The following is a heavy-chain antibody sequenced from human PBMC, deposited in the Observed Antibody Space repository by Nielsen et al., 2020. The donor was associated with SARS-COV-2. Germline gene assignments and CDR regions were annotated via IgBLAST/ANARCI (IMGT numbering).Heavy chain of an antibody. Sequence: GGSLRLSCAASGFTFDDYGMTWVRQAPGKGLEWVSGINWNGGSTGYADSVRGRFTISRDNAKNSLYLQMNSLRAEDTALYHCARDNRLVAAGYYYGMDVWGQGTAVTVSS. V-gene: IGHV3-20*01. J-gene: IGHJ6*02. D-gene: IGHD6-13*01. CDR1: GFTFDDYG. CDR3: ARDNRLVAAGYYYGMDV. CDR2: INWNGGST.